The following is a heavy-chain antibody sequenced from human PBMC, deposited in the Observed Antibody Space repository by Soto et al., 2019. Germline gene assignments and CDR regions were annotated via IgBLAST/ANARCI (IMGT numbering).Heavy chain of an antibody. CDR1: GITFSSYS. J-gene: IGHJ5*02. D-gene: IGHD6-6*01. CDR2: ISGSGGST. Sequence: GSLIISWASSGITFSSYSMSLVRQAPGKGLEWVSAISGSGGSTYYADSVKGRFTISRDNSKNTLYLQMNSLRAEDTAVYYCAKVVEWFDPWGQGTLVTVSS. V-gene: IGHV3-23*01. CDR3: AKVVEWFDP.